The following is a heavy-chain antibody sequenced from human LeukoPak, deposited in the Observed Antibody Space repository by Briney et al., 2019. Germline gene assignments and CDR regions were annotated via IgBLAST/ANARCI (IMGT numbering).Heavy chain of an antibody. CDR1: GGSVSSGFYY. CDR3: ARGNSYYDSSGYFPWESFQH. CDR2: VYNSGST. D-gene: IGHD3-22*01. J-gene: IGHJ1*01. Sequence: SETLSLTCTVSGGSVSSGFYYWSWIRQPAGKGLEWIGRVYNSGSTNYNPSLKSRVTISVDTSKNQFSLKLSSVTAADTALYYCARGNSYYDSSGYFPWESFQHWGQGTLVTVSS. V-gene: IGHV4-61*10.